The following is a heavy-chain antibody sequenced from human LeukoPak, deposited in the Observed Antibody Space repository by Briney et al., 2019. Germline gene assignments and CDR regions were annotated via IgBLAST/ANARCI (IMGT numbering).Heavy chain of an antibody. CDR2: INHSGST. CDR1: GGSFSGYY. D-gene: IGHD6-13*01. Sequence: SETLSLTCAVYGGSFSGYYWSWIRQPPGKGLEWIGQINHSGSTNYNPSLKSRVTISVDTSKNQFSLKLSSVTAADTAVYYCARGGGSSWYYYYYMDVWGKGTTVTVSS. CDR3: ARGGGSSWYYYYYMDV. V-gene: IGHV4-34*01. J-gene: IGHJ6*03.